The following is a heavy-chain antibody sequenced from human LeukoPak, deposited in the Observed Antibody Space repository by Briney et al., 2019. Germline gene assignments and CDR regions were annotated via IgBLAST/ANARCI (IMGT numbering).Heavy chain of an antibody. CDR2: INHSGST. V-gene: IGHV4-34*01. D-gene: IGHD1-26*01. Sequence: PSETLSLTCAVYGGSFSGYYWSWIRQPPGKGREWIGEINHSGSTNYNPSLKSRVTISVDTSKNQFSLKLSSVTAADTAVYYCARGRGSYSLDYWGQGTLVSVSS. CDR3: ARGRGSYSLDY. CDR1: GGSFSGYY. J-gene: IGHJ4*02.